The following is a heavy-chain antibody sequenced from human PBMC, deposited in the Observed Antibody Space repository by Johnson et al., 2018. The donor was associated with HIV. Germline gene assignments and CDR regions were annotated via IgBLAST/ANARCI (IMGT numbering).Heavy chain of an antibody. V-gene: IGHV3-30*04. Sequence: QVQLVESGGGVVQPGRSLRLSCAASGFTFSSYAMHWVRQAPGKGLEWVAVISYDGSNKYYADSVKGRFPISRDNSKNTLYLQMNSLRAEYTAVYYCARAVGSYYVWHAFDIWGQGTMVTVSS. CDR1: GFTFSSYA. CDR2: ISYDGSNK. J-gene: IGHJ3*02. D-gene: IGHD1-26*01. CDR3: ARAVGSYYVWHAFDI.